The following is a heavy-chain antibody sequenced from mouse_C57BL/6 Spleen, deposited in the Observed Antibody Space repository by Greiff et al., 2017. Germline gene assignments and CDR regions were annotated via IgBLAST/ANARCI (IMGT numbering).Heavy chain of an antibody. CDR1: GYTFTSYW. J-gene: IGHJ1*03. CDR2: IDPSDSYT. CDR3: ARNVPWYFDV. Sequence: VQLQQPGAELVKPGASVKLSCKASGYTFTSYWMQWVKQRPGQGLEWIGEIDPSDSYTNYNQKFKGKATLTVDTSYSTAYMQLSSLTSEDSAVYYCARNVPWYFDVWGTGTTVTVSS. V-gene: IGHV1-50*01.